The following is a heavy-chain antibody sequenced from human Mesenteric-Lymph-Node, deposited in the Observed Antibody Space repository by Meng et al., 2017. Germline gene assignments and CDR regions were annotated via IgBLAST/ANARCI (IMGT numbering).Heavy chain of an antibody. CDR2: ITISGATI. Sequence: GESLKISCAASGFTFSSYAMHWVRQAPGKGLEWVSYITISGATIYYADSVKGRFTISRDNSKNTLYLQMNSLRAEDTAVYYCARDPDSYGYVKLFDYWGQGTLVTVSS. CDR1: GFTFSSYA. CDR3: ARDPDSYGYVKLFDY. V-gene: IGHV3-48*01. J-gene: IGHJ4*02. D-gene: IGHD5-18*01.